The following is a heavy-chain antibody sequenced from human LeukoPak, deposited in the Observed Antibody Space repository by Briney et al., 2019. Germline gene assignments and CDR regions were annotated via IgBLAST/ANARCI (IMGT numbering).Heavy chain of an antibody. CDR3: ARDLHYWAAMDV. CDR2: FGSDGKT. CDR1: GFTFSGYA. J-gene: IGHJ6*02. D-gene: IGHD2-8*02. V-gene: IGHV3-23*01. Sequence: GGSLRLSCAGSGFTFSGYAMSWVRQAPGKGLEWVSGFGSDGKTHYAESVQGRFAISRDPSKTTLYLQMNSLRTEDTALYYCARDLHYWAAMDVWGQGTTVTVSS.